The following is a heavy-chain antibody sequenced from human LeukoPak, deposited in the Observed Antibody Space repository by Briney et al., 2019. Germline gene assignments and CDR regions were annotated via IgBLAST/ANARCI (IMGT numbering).Heavy chain of an antibody. CDR3: ARGDHDYGDHGAFAFDI. D-gene: IGHD4-17*01. J-gene: IGHJ3*02. Sequence: SETLSLTCTVSGGSISSGGYYWSWIRQHPGKGLEWIGYIYYSGSTYYNPSLKSRVTISVDTSKNQFSLKLSSVTAADTAVYYCARGDHDYGDHGAFAFDIWGQGTMVTVSS. CDR2: IYYSGST. CDR1: GGSISSGGYY. V-gene: IGHV4-31*03.